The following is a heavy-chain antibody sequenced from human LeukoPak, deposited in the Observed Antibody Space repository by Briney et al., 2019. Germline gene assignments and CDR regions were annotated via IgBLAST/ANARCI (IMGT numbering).Heavy chain of an antibody. D-gene: IGHD5-24*01. Sequence: PSETLSLSCTVSGASISNYYWSWVRQPPGKGLEWIGEINHSGNTNYNPSLRSRVTISVDTSKNQFSLKLSSVTAADTAVYYCARVDGDGYNIPDYWGQGTLVTVSS. CDR2: INHSGNT. V-gene: IGHV4-34*01. CDR3: ARVDGDGYNIPDY. CDR1: GASISNYY. J-gene: IGHJ4*02.